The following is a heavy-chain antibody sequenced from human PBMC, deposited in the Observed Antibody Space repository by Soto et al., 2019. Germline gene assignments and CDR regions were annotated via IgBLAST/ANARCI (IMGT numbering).Heavy chain of an antibody. CDR1: GGSISSGGYS. V-gene: IGHV4-30-2*01. J-gene: IGHJ4*02. Sequence: PLETLSLTCAVSGGSISSGGYSWSWIRQPPGKGLEWIGYIYHSGSTYYNPSLKSRVTISVDRSKNQFSLKLSSVTAADTAVYYCATSGSYMANLPFDYWGQGTLVTVSS. CDR3: ATSGSYMANLPFDY. CDR2: IYHSGST. D-gene: IGHD3-10*01.